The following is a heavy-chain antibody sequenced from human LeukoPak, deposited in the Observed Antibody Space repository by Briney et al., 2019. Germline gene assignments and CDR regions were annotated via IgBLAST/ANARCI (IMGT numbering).Heavy chain of an antibody. D-gene: IGHD3-22*01. Sequence: PSETLSLTCTVSGGSLSSYYWSWVRQPPGKGLECIGYIYYSGSTNYSPSLKSRVAISVDTSKNQFSLKLSSVTAADTAVYYCARGWSYYDSSGYSRYYFDYWGQGTLVTVSS. V-gene: IGHV4-59*01. J-gene: IGHJ4*02. CDR3: ARGWSYYDSSGYSRYYFDY. CDR1: GGSLSSYY. CDR2: IYYSGST.